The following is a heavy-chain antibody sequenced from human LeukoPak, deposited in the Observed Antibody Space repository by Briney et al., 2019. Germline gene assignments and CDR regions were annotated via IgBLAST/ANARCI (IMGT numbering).Heavy chain of an antibody. CDR3: ARSKPSYDIMTGYVNPNPPHFDY. CDR1: GGSISSYY. Sequence: PSETLSLTCTVSGGSISSYYWSWIRQPPGKGLEWIGYIYYSGSTNYNPSLKSRVTISVDTSKNQFSLKLSSVTAADTAVYYCARSKPSYDIMTGYVNPNPPHFDYWGQGTLVTVSS. D-gene: IGHD3-9*01. CDR2: IYYSGST. J-gene: IGHJ4*02. V-gene: IGHV4-59*01.